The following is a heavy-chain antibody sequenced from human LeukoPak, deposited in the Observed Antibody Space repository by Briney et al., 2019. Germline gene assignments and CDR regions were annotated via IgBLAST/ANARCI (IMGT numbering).Heavy chain of an antibody. CDR2: IYHSGSI. V-gene: IGHV4-39*01. CDR1: GDSLGSGMYY. Sequence: PSETLSLTCTVSGDSLGSGMYYWGWIRQAPGKGLTWIGSIYHSGSIFYNASFESRVAMSVDPSNNQFSLRLTSVTAADTAVYYCARVIDYDISGYYLGYWGQGNRVTVSS. CDR3: ARVIDYDISGYYLGY. D-gene: IGHD3-22*01. J-gene: IGHJ4*02.